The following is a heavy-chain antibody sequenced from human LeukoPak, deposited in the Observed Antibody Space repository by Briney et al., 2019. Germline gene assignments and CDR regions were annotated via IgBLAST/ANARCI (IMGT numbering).Heavy chain of an antibody. CDR3: ARDGSLSSSTHFDY. Sequence: GTSVKVSCKASGFTFTSSAMQWLRQARGQRLEWIGWIVVGSGNTNYAQKFQERVTITRDMSTSTAYMELSSLRSEDTAVYYCARDGSLSSSTHFDYWGQGTLVTVSS. CDR1: GFTFTSSA. CDR2: IVVGSGNT. D-gene: IGHD6-6*01. V-gene: IGHV1-58*02. J-gene: IGHJ4*02.